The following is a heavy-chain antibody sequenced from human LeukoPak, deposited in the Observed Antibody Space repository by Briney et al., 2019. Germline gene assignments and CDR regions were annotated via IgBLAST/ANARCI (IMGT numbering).Heavy chain of an antibody. CDR1: GFTVSTNY. CDR2: IYSGGST. V-gene: IGHV3-53*01. Sequence: GGSLRLSCAASGFTVSTNYMSWVRQAPGKGLEWVSVIYSGGSTYYADSVKGRFTISRDNSKNTLYLQMNSLRAEDTAVYYCAKDYFDSTSNYYDSSGYFDYWGQGTLVTVSS. CDR3: AKDYFDSTSNYYDSSGYFDY. D-gene: IGHD3-22*01. J-gene: IGHJ4*02.